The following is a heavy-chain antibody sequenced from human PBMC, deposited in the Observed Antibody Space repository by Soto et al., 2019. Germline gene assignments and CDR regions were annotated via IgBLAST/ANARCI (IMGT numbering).Heavy chain of an antibody. J-gene: IGHJ5*02. CDR3: ARSLPHDYGDYGWFDP. CDR1: GGTFSSYA. Sequence: QVQLVQSGAEVKKHGSSVKVSCKASGGTFSSYAISWVRQAPGQGLEWMGGIIPIFGTANYAQKFQGRVTITADESTSTAYMELSSLRSEDTAVYYCARSLPHDYGDYGWFDPCGQGTLVTVSS. V-gene: IGHV1-69*01. CDR2: IIPIFGTA. D-gene: IGHD4-17*01.